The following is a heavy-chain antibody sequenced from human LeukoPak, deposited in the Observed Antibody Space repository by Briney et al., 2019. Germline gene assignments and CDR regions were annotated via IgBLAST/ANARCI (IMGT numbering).Heavy chain of an antibody. Sequence: GESLKISRKGSGYRFTSFWIGRVRQRPGKGLEWVGIIYPGESDTRYSPSFQGQVTISADKSISTAYLQWSSLKASDTAMYYCARQKYSYDLYNWFDPWGQGTLVTVSS. D-gene: IGHD5-18*01. CDR3: ARQKYSYDLYNWFDP. CDR1: GYRFTSFW. J-gene: IGHJ5*02. CDR2: IYPGESDT. V-gene: IGHV5-51*01.